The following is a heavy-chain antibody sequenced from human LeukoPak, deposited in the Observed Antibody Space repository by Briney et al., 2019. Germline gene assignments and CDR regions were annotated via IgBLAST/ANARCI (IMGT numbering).Heavy chain of an antibody. CDR1: GYTFTSYG. Sequence: ASVKVSCKASGYTFTSYGISWVRQAPGQGLEWMGWISAYNGNTNYAQKLQGRVTMTTDTSTSTAYMELRSLRSDDTAVYYCARVAYCSGGSCYSVDYWGQGTLVTVSS. CDR3: ARVAYCSGGSCYSVDY. D-gene: IGHD2-15*01. V-gene: IGHV1-18*01. CDR2: ISAYNGNT. J-gene: IGHJ4*02.